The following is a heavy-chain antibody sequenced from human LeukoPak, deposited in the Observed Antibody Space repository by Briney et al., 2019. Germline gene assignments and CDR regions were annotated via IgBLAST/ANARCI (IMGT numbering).Heavy chain of an antibody. V-gene: IGHV3-21*01. J-gene: IGHJ4*02. CDR3: ARDPGYCSGGSCSGRKIYFDY. CDR1: GFTFSSYS. CDR2: ISSSSSYI. Sequence: PGGSLRLSCAASGFTFSSYSMNWVRQAPGKGLEWVSSISSSSSYIYYADSVKGRFTISRDNAKNSLYLQMNSLRAEDTAVYYCARDPGYCSGGSCSGRKIYFDYWGQGTLVTVSS. D-gene: IGHD2-15*01.